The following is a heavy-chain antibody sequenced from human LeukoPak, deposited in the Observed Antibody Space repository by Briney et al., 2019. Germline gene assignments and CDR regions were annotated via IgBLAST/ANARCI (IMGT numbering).Heavy chain of an antibody. D-gene: IGHD5-12*01. J-gene: IGHJ4*02. Sequence: ASVKVSCKASGYTFTSYDINWLRQATGQGLEWMGWMSPNSGNTGYAQKFQGRVTMTRNTSISTAYMELSSLRSEDTAVYYCATRSGYDSFALLDYWGQGTLVTVSS. CDR2: MSPNSGNT. CDR1: GYTFTSYD. V-gene: IGHV1-8*01. CDR3: ATRSGYDSFALLDY.